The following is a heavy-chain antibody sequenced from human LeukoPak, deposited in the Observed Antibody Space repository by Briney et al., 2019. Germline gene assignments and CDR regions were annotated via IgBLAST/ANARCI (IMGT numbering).Heavy chain of an antibody. J-gene: IGHJ4*02. CDR2: ISYDGSNK. V-gene: IGHV3-30-3*01. CDR3: ARDHSLDY. D-gene: IGHD1-26*01. Sequence: GGSLRLSCAASGFTFSSYAMHWVRQAPGKGLEWVAAISYDGSNKYYADSVKGRFTISRDNSKNTLYLQMNSLRAEDTAVYYCARDHSLDYWGQGTLVTVSS. CDR1: GFTFSSYA.